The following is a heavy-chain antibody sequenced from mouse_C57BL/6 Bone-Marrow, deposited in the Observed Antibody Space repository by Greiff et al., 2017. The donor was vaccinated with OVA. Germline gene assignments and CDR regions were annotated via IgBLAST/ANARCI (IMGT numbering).Heavy chain of an antibody. J-gene: IGHJ3*01. CDR2: IDPSDSDT. D-gene: IGHD2-3*01. CDR1: GYTFTSYW. CDR3: ASGGFDVCCAWFAY. Sequence: QVQLQHPGAELVRPGSSVKLSCKASGYTFTSYWMHWVKQRPIQGLEWIGNIDPSDSDTHYNQKFKDKATLTVDKSSSTAYMQLSSLTSEDSAVYYCASGGFDVCCAWFAYWGQGTLVTVSA. V-gene: IGHV1-52*01.